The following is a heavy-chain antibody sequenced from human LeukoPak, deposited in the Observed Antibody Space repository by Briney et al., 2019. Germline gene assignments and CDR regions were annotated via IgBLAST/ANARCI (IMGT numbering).Heavy chain of an antibody. CDR2: ISGSGGST. CDR1: GFTFSNFA. Sequence: GGSLRLSCAASGFTFSNFAMNWVRQAPGKGLEWFSTISGSGGSTYYAHSVKGRFTISRDNYKNTLYLQMNSLSAEDTAVYYCAKMVHTEQWLVPFDYWGQGTLVTVSS. D-gene: IGHD6-19*01. J-gene: IGHJ4*02. V-gene: IGHV3-23*01. CDR3: AKMVHTEQWLVPFDY.